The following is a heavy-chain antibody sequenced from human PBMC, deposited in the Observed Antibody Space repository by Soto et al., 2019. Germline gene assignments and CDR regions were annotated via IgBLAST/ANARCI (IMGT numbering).Heavy chain of an antibody. CDR1: GYTFTSYD. CDR2: MNPNSGNT. V-gene: IGHV1-8*01. J-gene: IGHJ4*02. Sequence: ASVKVSCKASGYTFTSYDINWVRQATGQGLEWMGWMNPNSGNTGYAQKFQGRVTMTGNTSISTAYMELSSLRSEDTAVYYCAISIAVATRPIDYWGQGTLVTVSS. CDR3: AISIAVATRPIDY. D-gene: IGHD6-19*01.